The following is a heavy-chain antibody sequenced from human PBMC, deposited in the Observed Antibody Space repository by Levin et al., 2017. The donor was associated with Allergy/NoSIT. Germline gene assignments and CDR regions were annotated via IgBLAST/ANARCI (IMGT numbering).Heavy chain of an antibody. Sequence: GGSLRLSCAASGFTFSSYAMSWVRQAPGKGLEWVSAISGSGGSTYNADSVKGRFTISRDNSKYTLYLQMNSLRAEDTAVYYCAKDLAYCGGDCYSAHYYFDYWGQGTLVTVSS. CDR2: ISGSGGST. CDR1: GFTFSSYA. J-gene: IGHJ4*02. CDR3: AKDLAYCGGDCYSAHYYFDY. D-gene: IGHD2-21*02. V-gene: IGHV3-23*01.